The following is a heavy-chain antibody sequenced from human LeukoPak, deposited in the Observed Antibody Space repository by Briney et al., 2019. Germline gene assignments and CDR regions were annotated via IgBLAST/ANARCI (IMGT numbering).Heavy chain of an antibody. CDR2: INHSGST. Sequence: SETLSLTCAVYGGSFSGYYWSWIRQPPGKGLEWIGEINHSGSTNYNPSLKSRVTISVDTSKNQFSLKLSSVTAADTAVYYCASLVVVPAPSAPTNYYYYMDVWGKGTTVTISS. CDR1: GGSFSGYY. CDR3: ASLVVVPAPSAPTNYYYYMDV. D-gene: IGHD2-2*01. J-gene: IGHJ6*03. V-gene: IGHV4-34*01.